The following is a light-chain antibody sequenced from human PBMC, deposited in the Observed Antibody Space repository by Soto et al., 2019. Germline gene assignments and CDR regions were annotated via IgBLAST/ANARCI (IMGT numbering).Light chain of an antibody. CDR2: EAS. J-gene: IGKJ1*01. V-gene: IGKV3-20*01. Sequence: IVLTQSPATLSLSPWERATLSCRASQTVGVRLAWYQHKPGQAPRLLIYEASNRAAGVPDRFSGSGSGTDFTLTISRLEPEDFAVYYCQQYGSSGTFGQGTKVDIK. CDR1: QTVGVR. CDR3: QQYGSSGT.